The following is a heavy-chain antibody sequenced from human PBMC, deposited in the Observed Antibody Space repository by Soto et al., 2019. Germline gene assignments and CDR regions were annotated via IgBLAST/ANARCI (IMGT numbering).Heavy chain of an antibody. CDR2: IHPSGGT. V-gene: IGHV4-4*09. D-gene: IGHD4-4*01. J-gene: IGHJ4*02. CDR3: ARGQDYSKSGY. Sequence: SETLSLTCTIYGGSISSYFWSWIRQPPGKGLEWIGCIHPSGGTDYNPSLKSRVSISEDTSKNQFTLKVTSVTAADTAVYYCARGQDYSKSGYWGQGTLVTVPQ. CDR1: GGSISSYF.